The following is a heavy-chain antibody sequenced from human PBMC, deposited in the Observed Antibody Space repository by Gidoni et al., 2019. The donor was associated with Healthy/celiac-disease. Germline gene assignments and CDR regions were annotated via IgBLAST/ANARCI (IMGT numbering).Heavy chain of an antibody. CDR3: AKDRPRFGELHGRLEPYYFDY. J-gene: IGHJ4*02. CDR2: ISGSGGST. Sequence: EVQLLESGGGLVQPGGSLRLSCAASGFTFSSYAMSSVRQAPGKGLGWVSAISGSGGSTYYADSVKGRFTISRDNSKNTLYLQMNSLRAEDTAVYYCAKDRPRFGELHGRLEPYYFDYWGQGTLVTVSS. V-gene: IGHV3-23*01. D-gene: IGHD3-10*01. CDR1: GFTFSSYA.